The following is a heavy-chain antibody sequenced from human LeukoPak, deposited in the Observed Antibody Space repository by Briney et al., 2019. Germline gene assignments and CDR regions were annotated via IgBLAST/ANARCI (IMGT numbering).Heavy chain of an antibody. V-gene: IGHV1-46*01. D-gene: IGHD3-22*01. Sequence: ASERVSCKASGYTFTSYYMHWVRQAPGQGLEWMGIINPSGGSTNYAQKFQGRVTMTRATSTSTVYMELSSLRSEDTAVYYCARSNNYYESSGYYAKTRRDFDYWGQGTLVTVSS. CDR3: ARSNNYYESSGYYAKTRRDFDY. CDR2: INPSGGST. CDR1: GYTFTSYY. J-gene: IGHJ4*02.